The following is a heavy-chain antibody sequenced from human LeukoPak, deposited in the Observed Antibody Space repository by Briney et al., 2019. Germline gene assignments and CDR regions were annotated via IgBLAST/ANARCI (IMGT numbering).Heavy chain of an antibody. D-gene: IGHD1-26*01. J-gene: IGHJ3*01. CDR2: THYSENT. V-gene: IGHV4-59*08. CDR1: DDSISSYY. Sequence: SETLSLTCRVSDDSISSYYWNWIRQPPGKPLEWIGYTHYSENTNYNPSLKSRVTTLVDMSKNQFSLKLSSVTAADTAVYYCARWGGTLNAFDVWGQGTLVTVSS. CDR3: ARWGGTLNAFDV.